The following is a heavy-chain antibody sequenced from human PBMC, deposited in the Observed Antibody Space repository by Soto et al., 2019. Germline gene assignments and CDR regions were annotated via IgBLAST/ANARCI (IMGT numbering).Heavy chain of an antibody. V-gene: IGHV3-11*06. CDR3: ARVYDSSGYYSDY. CDR1: GFIFSDYY. D-gene: IGHD3-22*01. CDR2: ISSSSYT. J-gene: IGHJ4*02. Sequence: GGSLRLSCAASGFIFSDYYMNWIRQAPGKGLEWVSYISSSSYTNYADSVKGRFTISRDNAKNSLYLQMNSLRAEDTAVYYCARVYDSSGYYSDYWGQGTLVTVSS.